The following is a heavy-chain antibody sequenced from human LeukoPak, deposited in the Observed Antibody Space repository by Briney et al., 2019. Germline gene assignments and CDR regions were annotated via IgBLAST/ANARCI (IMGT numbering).Heavy chain of an antibody. D-gene: IGHD5-12*01. J-gene: IGHJ6*03. CDR3: ARAMRCRSGYDCYYYYMDV. Sequence: SETLSLTCAVYGGSFSGYYWSWIRQPPGKGLEWIGEINHSGSTNYNPSLKSRVTISVDTSKNQFSLKLTSVTAADTAVYYCARAMRCRSGYDCYYYYMDVWGKGTTVTVSS. CDR1: GGSFSGYY. CDR2: INHSGST. V-gene: IGHV4-34*01.